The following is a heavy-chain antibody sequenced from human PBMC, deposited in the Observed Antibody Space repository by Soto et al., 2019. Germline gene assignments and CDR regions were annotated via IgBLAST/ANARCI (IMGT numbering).Heavy chain of an antibody. D-gene: IGHD3-16*02. CDR1: GFTFRCYC. Sequence: GSLRLSCSGAGFTFRCYCMHWVRQAPGKGLGGGEGIWDGGSNKYDADSVKGRFTISRDNSKNTLYLQMNSLRAEDTAVYYCARDIVYSDHMDVWGKGTTVTVSS. CDR3: ARDIVYSDHMDV. J-gene: IGHJ6*03. V-gene: IGHV3-33*01. CDR2: IWDGGSNK.